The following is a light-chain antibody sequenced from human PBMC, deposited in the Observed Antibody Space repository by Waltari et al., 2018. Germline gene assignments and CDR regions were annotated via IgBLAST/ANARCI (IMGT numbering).Light chain of an antibody. CDR1: QSVSDRH. CDR2: DAS. V-gene: IGKV3D-20*01. Sequence: ENVLTQSPATLSLSPGERASLSCGASQSVSDRHLAWYQQKPGLAPRLLIYDASKRATGVPDRFSGSRPGTDFTLTISRLEPEDFAVYYCQRFASSEFTFGPGTKVDI. CDR3: QRFASSEFT. J-gene: IGKJ3*01.